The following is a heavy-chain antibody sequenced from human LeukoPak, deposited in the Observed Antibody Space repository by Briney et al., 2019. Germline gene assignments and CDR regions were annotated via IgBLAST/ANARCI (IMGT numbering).Heavy chain of an antibody. CDR1: GYTFTSYY. J-gene: IGHJ5*02. CDR3: ASKGAASNWFDP. CDR2: INPSGGST. V-gene: IGHV1-46*01. Sequence: ASVKVSCKASGYTFTSYYMHWVRQAPGQGLEWMGIINPSGGSTSYAQKFQGRVTITADKSTSTAYMELSSLRSEDTAVYYCASKGAASNWFDPWGQGTLVTVSS. D-gene: IGHD6-13*01.